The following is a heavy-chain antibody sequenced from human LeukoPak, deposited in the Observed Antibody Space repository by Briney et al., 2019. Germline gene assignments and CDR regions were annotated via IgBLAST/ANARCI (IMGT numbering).Heavy chain of an antibody. CDR3: AKPVGSGSPKLYYFVY. J-gene: IGHJ4*02. CDR1: VFNFSSHA. V-gene: IGHV3-23*01. Sequence: GGALRLSCAASVFNFSSHAMSWVRQAPGKGLEWVSAISGSGGSTYYADSVKGRFTIPRDNSENTLYLQMNSLRAEDTAVYHCAKPVGSGSPKLYYFVYWGQGTLVTVSS. CDR2: ISGSGGST. D-gene: IGHD3-10*01.